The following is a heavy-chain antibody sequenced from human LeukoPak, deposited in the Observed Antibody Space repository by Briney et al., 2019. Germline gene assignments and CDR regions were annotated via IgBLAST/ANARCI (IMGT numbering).Heavy chain of an antibody. D-gene: IGHD6-19*01. CDR1: GGTFSSYA. Sequence: SVTVSCKASGGTFSSYAISWVRQAPGQGLEWTGGIIPIFGTANYAQKFQGRVTITADKSTSTAYMELSSLRSEDTAVYYCARARGGSGWYTDNLYYGMDVWGKGTTVTVSS. J-gene: IGHJ6*04. CDR2: IIPIFGTA. V-gene: IGHV1-69*06. CDR3: ARARGGSGWYTDNLYYGMDV.